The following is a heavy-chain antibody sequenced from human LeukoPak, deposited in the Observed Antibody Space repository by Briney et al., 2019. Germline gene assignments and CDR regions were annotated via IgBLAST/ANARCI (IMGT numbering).Heavy chain of an antibody. J-gene: IGHJ6*03. D-gene: IGHD3-22*01. CDR1: GFTFSSYA. CDR2: ISYDGSNK. Sequence: GGSLRLSCAASGFTFSSYAMHWVRQAPGKGLEGVAVISYDGSNKYYADSVKGRFTISRDNSKNTLYLQMNSLRAEDTAVYYCARDAGGPGLYYYYYYYMDVWGKGTTVTVSS. CDR3: ARDAGGPGLYYYYYYYMDV. V-gene: IGHV3-30*01.